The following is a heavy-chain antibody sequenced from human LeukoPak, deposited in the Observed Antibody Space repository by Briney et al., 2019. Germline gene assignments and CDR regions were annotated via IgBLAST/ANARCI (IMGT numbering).Heavy chain of an antibody. CDR1: GGSISSSSYY. CDR3: ARIDIAAAVPDDY. Sequence: SEALSLTCTVSGGSISSSSYYWVWIRQPPGKGLVWIGSIYYSGTTYYNPSLKSRVTISVDTSKNKFSLKLSSVTAADTAVYYCARIDIAAAVPDDYWGQGTLVTVSS. J-gene: IGHJ4*02. V-gene: IGHV4-39*01. D-gene: IGHD6-13*01. CDR2: IYYSGTT.